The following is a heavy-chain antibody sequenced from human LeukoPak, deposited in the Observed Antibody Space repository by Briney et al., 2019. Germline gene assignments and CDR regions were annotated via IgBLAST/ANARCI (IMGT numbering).Heavy chain of an antibody. CDR3: ARIVGAYSGYEFIFDY. Sequence: PGGSLRLSCAASGFSFSTYWMSWVRQAPGKGLEWVANIKQDGSEKYYVDSVKGRFTISRDNAKNSLDLQMNSLRAEDTAVYYCARIVGAYSGYEFIFDYWGQGTLVTVSS. CDR1: GFSFSTYW. J-gene: IGHJ4*02. D-gene: IGHD5-12*01. V-gene: IGHV3-7*01. CDR2: IKQDGSEK.